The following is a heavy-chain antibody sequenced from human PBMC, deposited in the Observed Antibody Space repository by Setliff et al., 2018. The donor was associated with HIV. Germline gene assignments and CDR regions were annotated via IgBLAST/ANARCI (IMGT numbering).Heavy chain of an antibody. Sequence: GGSLRLSCAASGFTFSSYSMNWVRQTPGKGLEWISYISSSSNTIYYADSVKGRFTISRDKAKNSLYLQMNSLRAEDTAMYYCARALYRVKQQLVPHFFDYWGQGTLVTVSS. CDR1: GFTFSSYS. D-gene: IGHD6-13*01. CDR3: ARALYRVKQQLVPHFFDY. J-gene: IGHJ4*02. V-gene: IGHV3-48*01. CDR2: ISSSSNTI.